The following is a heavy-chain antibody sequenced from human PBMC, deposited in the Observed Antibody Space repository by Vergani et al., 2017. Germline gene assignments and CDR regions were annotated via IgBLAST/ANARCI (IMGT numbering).Heavy chain of an antibody. J-gene: IGHJ5*02. Sequence: EVQLVESGGGLVQPGGSLRLSCAASGFIFSSCWMHWVRQAPGKGPVLVSRIKSDGSITNYADFVRGRFTISRDNSKSTMYLQMNSLRDEDTGVYYCARDLRLLYNRFDPWGQGTLVTVSS. CDR2: IKSDGSIT. CDR1: GFIFSSCW. D-gene: IGHD1-14*01. V-gene: IGHV3-74*01. CDR3: ARDLRLLYNRFDP.